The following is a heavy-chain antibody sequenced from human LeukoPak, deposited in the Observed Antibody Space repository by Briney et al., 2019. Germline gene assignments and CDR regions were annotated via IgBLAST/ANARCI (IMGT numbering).Heavy chain of an antibody. D-gene: IGHD2-21*01. J-gene: IGHJ4*02. CDR1: GFIFSHYG. V-gene: IGHV3-33*05. CDR3: ARELSQIVWGGLDY. CDR2: IQNDASSE. Sequence: GRSLRLSCAASGFIFSHYGMHWVRQAPGKGLEWVAVIQNDASSENFADSVKGRFTISRDNSKNTVFLQMNSLRVEDTAVYYCARELSQIVWGGLDYGGQGTLVSVSS.